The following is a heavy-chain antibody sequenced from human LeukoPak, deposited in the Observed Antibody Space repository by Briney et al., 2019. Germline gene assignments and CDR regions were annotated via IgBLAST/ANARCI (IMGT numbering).Heavy chain of an antibody. CDR3: ARKAGQLLLDAFDI. J-gene: IGHJ3*02. CDR1: GYTFTSYG. V-gene: IGHV1-18*01. D-gene: IGHD1-26*01. Sequence: ASVKVSCKASGYTFTSYGISWVRQAPGQGLEWMGWISAYNGNTNYAQKLQGRVTMTTDTSTSTAYMELRSLRSDDTAVYYCARKAGQLLLDAFDIWGQGTMVIISS. CDR2: ISAYNGNT.